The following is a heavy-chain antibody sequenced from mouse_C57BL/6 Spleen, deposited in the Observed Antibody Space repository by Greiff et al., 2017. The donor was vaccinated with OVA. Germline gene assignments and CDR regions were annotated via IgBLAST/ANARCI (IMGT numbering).Heavy chain of an antibody. CDR3: ARQLRLRGSLYFDY. CDR2: IDPSDSET. V-gene: IGHV1-52*01. D-gene: IGHD3-2*02. Sequence: QVQLKQPGAELVRPGSSVKLSCKASGYTFTSYWMHWVKQRPIQGLEWIGNIDPSDSETHYNQKFKDKATLTVDKSSSTAYMQLSSLTSEDSAVYSCARQLRLRGSLYFDYWGQGTTLTVSS. J-gene: IGHJ2*01. CDR1: GYTFTSYW.